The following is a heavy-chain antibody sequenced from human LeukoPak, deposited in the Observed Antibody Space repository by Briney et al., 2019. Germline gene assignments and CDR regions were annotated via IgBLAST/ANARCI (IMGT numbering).Heavy chain of an antibody. CDR3: ARDRGWQQFDY. V-gene: IGHV3-7*01. J-gene: IGHJ4*02. D-gene: IGHD5-24*01. CDR2: INEDGSEK. Sequence: GGSLRLSCAASGFIFSSSWMSWVRQAPGKGLERVANINEDGSEKYYVDSVRGRLTISRDNAKNSLYLQMNSLRAEDTAVYYCARDRGWQQFDYWGQGTLVTASS. CDR1: GFIFSSSW.